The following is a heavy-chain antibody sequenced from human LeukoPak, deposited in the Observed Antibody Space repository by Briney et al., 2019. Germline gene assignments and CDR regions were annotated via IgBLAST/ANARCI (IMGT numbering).Heavy chain of an antibody. CDR1: GGSISSYY. D-gene: IGHD3-10*01. CDR2: IYYSGST. V-gene: IGHV4-59*01. CDR3: ARAGFGESEVFDY. J-gene: IGHJ4*02. Sequence: SETLSLTCTVSGGSISSYYWSWIRQPPGKGLEWIGYIYYSGSTNYNPSLKSRVTISVDTSKNQFSLKLSSVTAADTAVYYCARAGFGESEVFDYWGQGTLVTVSS.